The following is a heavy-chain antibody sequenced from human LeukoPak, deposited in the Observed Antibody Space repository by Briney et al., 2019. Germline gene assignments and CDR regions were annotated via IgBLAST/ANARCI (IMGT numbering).Heavy chain of an antibody. CDR2: INPNSGGT. D-gene: IGHD4-17*01. CDR1: GYTFTGYY. V-gene: IGHV1-2*02. J-gene: IGHJ5*02. Sequence: ASVKVSCKASGYTFTGYYMHWVRQAPGQGLEWMGWINPNSGGTNYAQKFQGRVTMTRDTSISTAYMELRSLRSDDTAVYYCARDYGDYSNWFDPWGQGTLVTVSS. CDR3: ARDYGDYSNWFDP.